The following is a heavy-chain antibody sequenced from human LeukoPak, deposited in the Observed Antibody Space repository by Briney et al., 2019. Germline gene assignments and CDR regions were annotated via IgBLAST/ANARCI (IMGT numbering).Heavy chain of an antibody. CDR1: GFTFSSYA. CDR3: AKDRGIWYYYDSSGYSDFDY. J-gene: IGHJ4*02. V-gene: IGHV3-23*01. Sequence: GGSLRLSCAASGFTFSSYAMSWVRQAPGKGLEWVSAISGSGGSTYYADSVKGRFTISRDNSKNTLYLQMNSLRAEDTAVYYCAKDRGIWYYYDSSGYSDFDYWGQGTLVTVSS. D-gene: IGHD3-22*01. CDR2: ISGSGGST.